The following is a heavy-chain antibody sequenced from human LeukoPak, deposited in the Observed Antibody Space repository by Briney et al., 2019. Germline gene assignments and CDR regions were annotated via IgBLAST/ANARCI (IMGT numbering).Heavy chain of an antibody. D-gene: IGHD6-19*01. J-gene: IGHJ4*02. CDR2: ISSSSSYT. V-gene: IGHV3-11*03. CDR1: GFTFSDYY. CDR3: ARYGYSSGPQSYFDY. Sequence: KPGGSLRLSCAASGFTFSDYYMSWIRQTPGKGLEWVSYISSSSSYTNYADSVKGRFTISRDNAKNSLYLQMNSLRAEDTAVYYCARYGYSSGPQSYFDYWGQGTLVTVSS.